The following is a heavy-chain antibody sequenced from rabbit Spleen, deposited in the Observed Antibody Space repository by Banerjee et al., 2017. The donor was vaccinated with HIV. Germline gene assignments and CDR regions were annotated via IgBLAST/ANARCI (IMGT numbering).Heavy chain of an antibody. D-gene: IGHD8-1*01. Sequence: QSLEESGGDLVKPGASLTLTCTASGIDFSSGYDMCWVRQAPGKGLEWIACLYTGNGKTYYASWARGRFTISKISSTTVTLQMTSLPVADTATFFCARDAGRGPYIDGYFDLWGQGTLVTVS. J-gene: IGHJ4*01. CDR1: GIDFSSGYD. V-gene: IGHV1S40*01. CDR2: LYTGNGKT. CDR3: ARDAGRGPYIDGYFDL.